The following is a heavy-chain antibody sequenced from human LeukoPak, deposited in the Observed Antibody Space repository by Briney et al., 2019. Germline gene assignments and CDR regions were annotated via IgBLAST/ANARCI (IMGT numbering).Heavy chain of an antibody. V-gene: IGHV3-11*03. D-gene: IGHD2/OR15-2a*01. CDR2: ISSSSSHT. Sequence: PGGSLRLSCAASGFTFSDSFMNWIRQAPGKGLEWLSYISSSSSHTNYADSVKGRFTISRDNAKNSLYLQMNSLRAEDTAMYYCARNILFAFDIWGQGTMVTVSS. CDR3: ARNILFAFDI. J-gene: IGHJ3*02. CDR1: GFTFSDSF.